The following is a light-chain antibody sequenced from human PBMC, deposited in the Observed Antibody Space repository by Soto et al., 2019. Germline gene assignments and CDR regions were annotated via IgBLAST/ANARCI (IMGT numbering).Light chain of an antibody. V-gene: IGKV3-20*01. J-gene: IGKJ3*01. CDR1: ESVSSNY. Sequence: EIVLTQSTGTLSLSPGERATLSCRASESVSSNYLAWYQQKPGQAPRLLIYGASSRATGIPDRFSGSGSGTDFTLTISRLEPEDCAVYYCQQYGSSLFTFGPGTKVDI. CDR2: GAS. CDR3: QQYGSSLFT.